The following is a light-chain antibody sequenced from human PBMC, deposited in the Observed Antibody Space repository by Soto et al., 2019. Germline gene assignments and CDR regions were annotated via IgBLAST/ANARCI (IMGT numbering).Light chain of an antibody. CDR2: DAS. V-gene: IGKV1-5*01. CDR3: QQYNTYSWT. CDR1: QSIGVW. J-gene: IGKJ1*01. Sequence: DIQMTQSPSTLSSSVVDRVTITCRASQSIGVWLAWYQQKPGRAPKLLIYDASSLESGVPSRFSGSGSGTEFTLTISSLQPDDFATYYCQQYNTYSWTFGQGTKVDIK.